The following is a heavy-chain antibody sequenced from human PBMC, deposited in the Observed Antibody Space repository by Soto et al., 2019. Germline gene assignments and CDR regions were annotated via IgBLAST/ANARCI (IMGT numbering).Heavy chain of an antibody. Sequence: QVQLVQSGAEVKKPGASVKVSCKASGYTFTSYGISWVLQAPGQGLEWMGWISAYNGNTNYAQKLQGRVAMTTDTSTSTAYMELRSLRSDDTAVYYCARDHKITMVRGFTRFDPWGQGTLVTVSS. CDR3: ARDHKITMVRGFTRFDP. V-gene: IGHV1-18*01. CDR1: GYTFTSYG. D-gene: IGHD3-10*01. CDR2: ISAYNGNT. J-gene: IGHJ5*02.